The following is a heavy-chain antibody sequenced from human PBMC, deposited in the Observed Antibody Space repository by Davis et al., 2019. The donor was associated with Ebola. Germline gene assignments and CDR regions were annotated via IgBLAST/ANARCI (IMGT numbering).Heavy chain of an antibody. CDR2: IYYSGST. D-gene: IGHD3-10*01. Sequence: GSLSLTCTVSGGSISSSSYYWGWIRQPPGKGLEWIRSIYYSGSTYYNPSLKSRVTISVDTSKNQFSLKLSSVTAADTAVYYCARGTLWFGELLSVWFDPWGQGTLVTVSS. CDR1: GGSISSSSYY. V-gene: IGHV4-39*07. CDR3: ARGTLWFGELLSVWFDP. J-gene: IGHJ5*02.